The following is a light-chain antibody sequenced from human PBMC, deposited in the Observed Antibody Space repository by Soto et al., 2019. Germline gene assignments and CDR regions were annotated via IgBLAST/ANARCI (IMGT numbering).Light chain of an antibody. CDR1: SSNIGSNY. CDR2: RNN. Sequence: QSVLTQPPSASGTPGQRVTISCSGSSSNIGSNYVYWYQQLPGTAPKLLIYRNNQRPSGVPDRFSGSKSGTSASLAISGRRSEDEANYYCAAWDDSLIGFYAFGPGTKVTVL. J-gene: IGLJ1*01. CDR3: AAWDDSLIGFYA. V-gene: IGLV1-47*01.